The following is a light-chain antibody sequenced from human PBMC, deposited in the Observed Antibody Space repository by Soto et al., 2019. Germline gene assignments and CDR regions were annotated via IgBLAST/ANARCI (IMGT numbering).Light chain of an antibody. J-gene: IGKJ2*01. CDR1: QGISSY. CDR2: AAS. Sequence: DIQLTQSPYFLSASVGDRVTITCRASQGISSYLAWYQQKPGKAPKLLIYAASTLQSGVPSRFSGSGSGTEFTLTISSLQPEDFATYYCQHLNSYSYTFGQGTKLEIK. CDR3: QHLNSYSYT. V-gene: IGKV1-9*01.